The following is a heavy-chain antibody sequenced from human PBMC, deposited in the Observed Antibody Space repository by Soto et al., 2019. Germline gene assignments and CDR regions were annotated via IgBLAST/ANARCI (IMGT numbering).Heavy chain of an antibody. CDR2: TSSSGSNI. J-gene: IGHJ6*02. Sequence: QVELVESGGGLAKPGGSLRLSCAASGFTFSDYDMRWIRQAPGKGLEWVSYTSSSGSNIYYADSVKGRFTMSRDNAKNSMYLHMYSLRVEDTAVYYFARDPQGIAVDHADYYGMDVWGQGTTVTVSS. V-gene: IGHV3-11*01. CDR1: GFTFSDYD. CDR3: ARDPQGIAVDHADYYGMDV. D-gene: IGHD6-19*01.